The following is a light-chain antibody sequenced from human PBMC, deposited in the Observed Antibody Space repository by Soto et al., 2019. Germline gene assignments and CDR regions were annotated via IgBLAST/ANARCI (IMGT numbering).Light chain of an antibody. V-gene: IGLV2-23*02. Sequence: QSALTQPASVSGSLGDPISISSTGTSSDVGSYNLVSWYQQHPGKAPKLMIYEVSKRPSGVSNRFSGSKSGNTASLTISGLQAEDEADYYCCSYAGSRYYVFGTGTKVTVL. CDR3: CSYAGSRYYV. CDR1: SSDVGSYNL. J-gene: IGLJ1*01. CDR2: EVS.